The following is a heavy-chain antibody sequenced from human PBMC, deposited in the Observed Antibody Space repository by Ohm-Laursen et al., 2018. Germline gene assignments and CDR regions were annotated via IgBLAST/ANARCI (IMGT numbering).Heavy chain of an antibody. D-gene: IGHD6-13*01. V-gene: IGHV3-7*01. CDR3: ARESRSSFDY. CDR2: IKQDGSEK. CDR1: GFTFSSYH. Sequence: GSLRLSCAASGFTFSSYHINWVRQAPGKGLEWVANIKQDGSEKYYVDSVKGRFTISRDNAKNSLYLQMNSLRAEDTAVYYCARESRSSFDYWGQGTLVTVSS. J-gene: IGHJ4*02.